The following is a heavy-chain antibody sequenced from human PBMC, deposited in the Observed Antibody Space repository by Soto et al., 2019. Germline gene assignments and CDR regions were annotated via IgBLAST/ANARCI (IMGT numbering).Heavy chain of an antibody. D-gene: IGHD6-6*01. CDR2: ISYDGSNK. J-gene: IGHJ3*02. V-gene: IGHV3-30-3*01. Sequence: HPGGSLRLSCAASGFTFSSYAMHWVRQAPGKGLEWVAVISYDGSNKYYADSVKGRFTISRDNSKNTLYLQMNSLRAEDTAVYYCARDTPPYSTSDAFDIWGQGTMVTVSS. CDR1: GFTFSSYA. CDR3: ARDTPPYSTSDAFDI.